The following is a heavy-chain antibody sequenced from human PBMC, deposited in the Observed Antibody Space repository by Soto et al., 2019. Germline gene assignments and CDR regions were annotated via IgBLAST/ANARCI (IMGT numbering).Heavy chain of an antibody. D-gene: IGHD3-16*01. J-gene: IGHJ2*01. CDR3: AKVAGGLGYFDL. CDR2: ISATGGNI. CDR1: VFTFSDYA. V-gene: IGHV3-23*01. Sequence: PGGALRLSCVASVFTFSDYAMTWVRQAPGKGLEWVATISATGGNIEYTDSLKGRFTISRDNSKNTLYLQLNGLTSDDTAVHYCAKVAGGLGYFDLWGRGTLVTVSS.